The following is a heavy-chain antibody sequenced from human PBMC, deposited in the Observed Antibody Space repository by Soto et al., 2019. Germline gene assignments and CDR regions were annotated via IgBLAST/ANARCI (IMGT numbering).Heavy chain of an antibody. J-gene: IGHJ4*02. CDR2: ISYDGSNK. CDR1: GFTFSSYA. CDR3: ARGGIGITGTTDHFDY. D-gene: IGHD1-7*01. Sequence: QVQLVESGGGVVQPGRSLRLSCAASGFTFSSYAMHWVRQAPGKGLEWVAVISYDGSNKYYADSVKGRFTISRDNSKYTLYLQMNSLRAEDTAVYYCARGGIGITGTTDHFDYWGQGTLVTVSS. V-gene: IGHV3-30-3*01.